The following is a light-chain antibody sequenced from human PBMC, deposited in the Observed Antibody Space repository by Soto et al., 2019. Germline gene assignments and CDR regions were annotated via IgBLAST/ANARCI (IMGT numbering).Light chain of an antibody. J-gene: IGKJ1*01. V-gene: IGKV1-6*01. Sequence: AIRMTQSPSSLSASVGDRVTITCRASQHIRNDLGWYQQKPGRAPKLLIYSSSTLQSGVPSRFNGNESGTDLTLSISSLQPEDFATYYCLQDYAFPWTFGQGTNVEVK. CDR3: LQDYAFPWT. CDR1: QHIRND. CDR2: SSS.